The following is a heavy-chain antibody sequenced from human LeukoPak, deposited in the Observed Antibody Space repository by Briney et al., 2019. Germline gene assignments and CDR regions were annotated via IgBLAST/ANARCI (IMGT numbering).Heavy chain of an antibody. CDR3: ARVFDSAGYCRGGSCLAFDY. D-gene: IGHD2-15*01. CDR2: IYYSGST. Sequence: SETLSLTCTVSGGSISSGDYYWSWLRQHPGKGLEWIGYIYYSGSTYYNPSLKSRVTMSIDTSKNQFSLNLSSVTAADTAVYYCARVFDSAGYCRGGSCLAFDYWGQGTLVTVSS. V-gene: IGHV4-31*03. CDR1: GGSISSGDYY. J-gene: IGHJ4*02.